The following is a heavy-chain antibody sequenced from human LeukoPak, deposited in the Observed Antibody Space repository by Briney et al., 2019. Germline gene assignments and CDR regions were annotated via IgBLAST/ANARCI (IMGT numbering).Heavy chain of an antibody. CDR1: GYTFTSYG. V-gene: IGHV1-18*01. CDR2: ISAYNGNT. D-gene: IGHD1-7*01. Sequence: ASVNVSCKASGYTFTSYGISWVRQAPGQGLEWMGWISAYNGNTNYAXNXQGRVTMTTDTSTSTAYMELRSLRSDDTAVYYCAREDKNWNWSLDYWAREPWSPSPQ. J-gene: IGHJ4*02. CDR3: AREDKNWNWSLDY.